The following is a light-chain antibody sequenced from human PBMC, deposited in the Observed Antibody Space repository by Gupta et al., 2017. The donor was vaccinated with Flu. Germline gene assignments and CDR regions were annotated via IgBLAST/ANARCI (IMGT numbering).Light chain of an antibody. Sequence: ESATLSCRASQSVNSKYLAWYQQKVGQAPRLLIYGASSRATGIPDRFSGSGSGTDFTLTISRLEPEDFAVSYCQQYGSSPLTFGQGTKVEIK. J-gene: IGKJ1*01. CDR3: QQYGSSPLT. V-gene: IGKV3-20*01. CDR2: GAS. CDR1: QSVNSKY.